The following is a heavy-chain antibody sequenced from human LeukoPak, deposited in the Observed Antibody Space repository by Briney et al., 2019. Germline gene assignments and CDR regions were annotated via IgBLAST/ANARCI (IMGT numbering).Heavy chain of an antibody. D-gene: IGHD3-10*01. V-gene: IGHV3-48*03. CDR2: ISSSGTTI. Sequence: GGSLRLSCAASGFTFSSFEMNWVRQAPGKGLEWISYISSSGTTISYAHSVKGRFTISRDNANNSLFLQMNSLRAEDTAVYYYASYGSGSLWGQGTLVTVSS. J-gene: IGHJ4*02. CDR1: GFTFSSFE. CDR3: ASYGSGSL.